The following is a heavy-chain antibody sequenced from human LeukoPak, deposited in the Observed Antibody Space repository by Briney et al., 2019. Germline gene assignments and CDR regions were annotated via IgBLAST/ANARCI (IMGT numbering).Heavy chain of an antibody. CDR2: IYYSGST. CDR3: ARDFPGGYNNWFDP. CDR1: GGSISSYY. Sequence: SETLSLTCTVSGGSISSYYWSWIRQPPGKGLEWIGYIYYSGSTNYNPSLKSRVTISVDTSKNRFSLKLSSVTAADTAVYYCARDFPGGYNNWFDPWGQGILVTVSS. J-gene: IGHJ5*02. V-gene: IGHV4-59*01. D-gene: IGHD3-22*01.